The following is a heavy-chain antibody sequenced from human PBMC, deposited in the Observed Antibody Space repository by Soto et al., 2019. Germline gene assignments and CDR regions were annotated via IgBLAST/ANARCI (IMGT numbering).Heavy chain of an antibody. CDR1: GFTFSSYS. Sequence: EVQLVESGGGLVQPGGSLRLSCAASGFTFSSYSMNWVRQAPGKGLEWASYISSSSSTIYYADSVKGRFTISRDNAKNSLYLQMNSLRAEDTAVYYCARGRYCSGGSCYSPYFQHWGQGTLVTVSS. V-gene: IGHV3-48*01. J-gene: IGHJ1*01. D-gene: IGHD2-15*01. CDR2: ISSSSSTI. CDR3: ARGRYCSGGSCYSPYFQH.